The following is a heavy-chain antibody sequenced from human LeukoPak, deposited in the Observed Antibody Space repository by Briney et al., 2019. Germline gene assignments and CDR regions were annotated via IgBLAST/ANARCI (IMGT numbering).Heavy chain of an antibody. Sequence: PSETLSLTCTVSGGSISNGGYYWSWLRQHPGKGPEWIAYIYYTAGAYYNPSLESRVSISLDASENQFSLKLSSVTAADTAVYYCARGRRELKYAPDYWGQGTLVTVSS. J-gene: IGHJ4*02. CDR2: IYYTAGA. D-gene: IGHD2-2*01. CDR3: ARGRRELKYAPDY. V-gene: IGHV4-31*03. CDR1: GGSISNGGYY.